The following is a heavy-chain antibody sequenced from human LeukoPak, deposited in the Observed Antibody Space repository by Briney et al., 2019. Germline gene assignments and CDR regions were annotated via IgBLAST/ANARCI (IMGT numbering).Heavy chain of an antibody. CDR1: GGTFSSYA. CDR2: IIPIFGTA. Sequence: ASVKVSCKASGGTFSSYAISWVRQAPGQGLEWMGGIIPIFGTANYAQKFQGRVTITTDESTSTAYMELSSPRSEDTAVYYCASGKYYYDSSGNNFDYWGQGTLVTVSS. CDR3: ASGKYYYDSSGNNFDY. J-gene: IGHJ4*02. D-gene: IGHD3-22*01. V-gene: IGHV1-69*05.